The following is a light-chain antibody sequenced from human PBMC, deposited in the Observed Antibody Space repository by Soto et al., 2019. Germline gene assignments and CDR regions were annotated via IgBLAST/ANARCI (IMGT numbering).Light chain of an antibody. Sequence: DIQMTQSPSSLSASVGDRVTITCRASQGISNHLAWYHQKPGQLPKLLIYAASILKSGVPSRFSGSGSGTDFTLTISSLEHEDVGIYYCQKFTSAPFTFGGGTKVEI. V-gene: IGKV1-27*01. CDR3: QKFTSAPFT. J-gene: IGKJ4*01. CDR1: QGISNH. CDR2: AAS.